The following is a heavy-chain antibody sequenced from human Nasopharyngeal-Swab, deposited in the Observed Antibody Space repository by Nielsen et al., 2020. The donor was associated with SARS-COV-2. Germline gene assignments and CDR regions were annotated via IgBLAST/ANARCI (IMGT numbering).Heavy chain of an antibody. Sequence: GESLKISCAASGFTFSNYGMHWVRQAPGKGLEWVAVIWYDGSNKYYADSVKGRFTISRDNSKNTLYLQMNSLRAEDTAVYYCARDFAFGELLLDAFDIWGQGTMVTVSS. D-gene: IGHD3-10*01. CDR3: ARDFAFGELLLDAFDI. V-gene: IGHV3-33*01. J-gene: IGHJ3*02. CDR2: IWYDGSNK. CDR1: GFTFSNYG.